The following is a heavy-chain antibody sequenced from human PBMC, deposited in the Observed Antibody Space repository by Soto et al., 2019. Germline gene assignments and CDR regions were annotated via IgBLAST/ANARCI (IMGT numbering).Heavy chain of an antibody. D-gene: IGHD6-13*01. CDR3: ARDLSSYSSSWYPFDY. CDR2: ISAYNGNT. Sequence: ASGKGSCKASGYTFPSYGISSLRPPPGQGLEWMGWISAYNGNTNYAQKLQGRVTMTTDTSTSTAYMELRSLRSDDTPVYYCARDLSSYSSSWYPFDYWGQGTLVTVSS. CDR1: GYTFPSYG. J-gene: IGHJ4*02. V-gene: IGHV1-18*01.